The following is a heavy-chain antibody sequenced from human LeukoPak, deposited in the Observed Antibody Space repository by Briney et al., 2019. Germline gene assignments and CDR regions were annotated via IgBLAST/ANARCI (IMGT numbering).Heavy chain of an antibody. J-gene: IGHJ4*02. Sequence: SETLSLTCTVSGGSINSYYWSWIRQPAGKGLEWIGRIYSSGSTGYNPSLKSRVTMSLDTSKNQFSLNLSSVTAADTAVCYCARVDIRTAFFDYWGQGTLVTVSS. CDR1: GGSINSYY. CDR2: IYSSGST. V-gene: IGHV4-4*07. CDR3: ARVDIRTAFFDY. D-gene: IGHD5-12*01.